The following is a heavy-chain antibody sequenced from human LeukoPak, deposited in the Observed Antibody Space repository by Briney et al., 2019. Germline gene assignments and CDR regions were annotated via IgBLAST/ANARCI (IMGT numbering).Heavy chain of an antibody. Sequence: GGSLRLSCAASGFTFSSYSMNWVRQAPGKGLEWVSLISSSSSYIYYADSVKGRFTISRDNAKNSLYLQMNNLRAEDTAVYYCARRLDYWGQGTLVTVSS. CDR3: ARRLDY. V-gene: IGHV3-21*01. CDR2: ISSSSSYI. J-gene: IGHJ4*02. CDR1: GFTFSSYS.